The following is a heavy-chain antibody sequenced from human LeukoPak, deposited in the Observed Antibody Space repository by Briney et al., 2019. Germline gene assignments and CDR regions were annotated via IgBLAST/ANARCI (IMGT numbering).Heavy chain of an antibody. Sequence: SETLSLTCTVSGGSISSHYWSWIRQPPGKGLEWIGYIYYSGTTNYNPSLKSRVTISVDTSKNQFSLQLRSVTAADTAVYFCAREDPQTTVPEGMDVWGQGTTVTVSS. CDR1: GGSISSHY. D-gene: IGHD4-17*01. CDR2: IYYSGTT. V-gene: IGHV4-59*11. J-gene: IGHJ6*02. CDR3: AREDPQTTVPEGMDV.